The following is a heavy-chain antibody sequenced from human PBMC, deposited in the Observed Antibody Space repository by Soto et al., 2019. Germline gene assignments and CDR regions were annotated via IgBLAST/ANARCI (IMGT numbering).Heavy chain of an antibody. CDR2: IKQDGSEK. J-gene: IGHJ6*03. D-gene: IGHD3-9*01. Sequence: GGSLRLSCAASGFTFSSYWMSWVRQAPGKGLEWVANIKQDGSEKYYVDSVKGRFTISRDNAKNSLYLQMNSLRAEDTAVYYCARDMRYFDFNYYYYYMDVWGKGTTVTVSS. CDR3: ARDMRYFDFNYYYYYMDV. V-gene: IGHV3-7*01. CDR1: GFTFSSYW.